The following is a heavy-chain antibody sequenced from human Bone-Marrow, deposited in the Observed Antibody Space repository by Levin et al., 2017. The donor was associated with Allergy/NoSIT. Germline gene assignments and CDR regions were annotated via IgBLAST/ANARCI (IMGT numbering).Heavy chain of an antibody. D-gene: IGHD2-2*01. V-gene: IGHV1-69*06. CDR2: IVPILGTP. CDR3: ARGSVVPSATLGFDP. Sequence: SVKVSCQASGDTFNNYAINWVRQAPGQGLEWMGGIVPILGTPSYAQKFQGRLTITAATSTSTAYMELSSLRSEDTALYYCARGSVVPSATLGFDPWGQGSLVTVSS. J-gene: IGHJ5*02. CDR1: GDTFNNYA.